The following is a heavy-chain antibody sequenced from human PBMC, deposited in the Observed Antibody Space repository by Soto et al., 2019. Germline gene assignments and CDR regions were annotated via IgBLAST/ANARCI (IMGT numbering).Heavy chain of an antibody. Sequence: GGSLRLSCAASGFTFSSYAMHWVRQAPGKGLEWVAVISYDGSNKYYADSVKGRFTISRDNSKNTLYLQMNSLRAEDTAVYYCARDHKVAVAGTGSHYYYGMDVWGQGTTVTVSS. CDR1: GFTFSSYA. J-gene: IGHJ6*02. CDR3: ARDHKVAVAGTGSHYYYGMDV. D-gene: IGHD6-19*01. V-gene: IGHV3-30*04. CDR2: ISYDGSNK.